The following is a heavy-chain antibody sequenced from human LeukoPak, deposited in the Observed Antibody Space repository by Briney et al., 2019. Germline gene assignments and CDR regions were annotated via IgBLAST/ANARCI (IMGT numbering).Heavy chain of an antibody. J-gene: IGHJ4*02. V-gene: IGHV1-69*13. D-gene: IGHD2-8*02. CDR1: GYTFTTYG. CDR2: IIPIFGTA. Sequence: SVTVSCKPSGYTFTTYGISWVRQAPGKGLEWMGGIIPIFGTANYAQKFQGRVTITADESTSTAYMELSSLRSEDTAVYYCARGVGYHRLYFDYWGQGTLVTVSS. CDR3: ARGVGYHRLYFDY.